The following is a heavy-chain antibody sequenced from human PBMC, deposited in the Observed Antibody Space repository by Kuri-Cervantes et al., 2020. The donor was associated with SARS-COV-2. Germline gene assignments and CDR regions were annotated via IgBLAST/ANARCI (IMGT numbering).Heavy chain of an antibody. V-gene: IGHV4-39*01. Sequence: ESLKISCTVSGGSISSSSYYWGWIRQPPGKGLEWIGSIYYSGSTYYNPSLKSRVTISVDTSKNQFSLKLSSVTAADTAVYYCARNTAMARYFDYWGQGTLVTVSS. CDR3: ARNTAMARYFDY. D-gene: IGHD5-18*01. CDR1: GGSISSSSYY. CDR2: IYYSGST. J-gene: IGHJ4*02.